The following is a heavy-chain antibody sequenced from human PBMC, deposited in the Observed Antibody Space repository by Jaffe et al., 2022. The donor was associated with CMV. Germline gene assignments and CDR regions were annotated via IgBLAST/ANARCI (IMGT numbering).Heavy chain of an antibody. V-gene: IGHV3-23*04. CDR2: ISGSGGST. Sequence: EVQLVESGGGLVQPGGSLRLSCAASGFTFSSYAMSWVRQAPGKGLEWVSAISGSGGSTYYADSVKGRFTISRDNSKNTLYLQMNSLRAEDTAVYYCAKGGILLLPIHNWFDPWGQGTLVTVSS. CDR1: GFTFSSYA. J-gene: IGHJ5*02. CDR3: AKGGILLLPIHNWFDP. D-gene: IGHD2-15*01.